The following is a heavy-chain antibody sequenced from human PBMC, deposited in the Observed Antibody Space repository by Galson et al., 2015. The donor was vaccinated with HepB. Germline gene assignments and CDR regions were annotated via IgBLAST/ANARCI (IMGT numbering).Heavy chain of an antibody. CDR1: GFTFRSGA. CDR3: ARDGPHGWYADY. J-gene: IGHJ4*02. V-gene: IGHV3-21*01. CDR2: ISSSSSYI. D-gene: IGHD6-19*01. Sequence: SLRLSCAASGFTFRSGAMAWVRQAPGKGLEWVSSISSSSSYIYYADSVKGRFTISRDNAKNSLYLQMNSLRAEDTAVYYCARDGPHGWYADYWGQGTLVTVSS.